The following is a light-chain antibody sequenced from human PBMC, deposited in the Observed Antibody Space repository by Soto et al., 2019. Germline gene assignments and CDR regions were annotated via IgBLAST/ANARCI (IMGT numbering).Light chain of an antibody. V-gene: IGLV2-11*01. J-gene: IGLJ1*01. Sequence: QSVLTQPRSVSWYPGQSVTISCTGTSSDVGGYNYVSWYQQHPGKAPKLMIYDVSKRPSGVPDRFSGSKSGNTASLTISGLQAEDEAYYYCCSYAGSYTYVFGTGTKVTVL. CDR1: SSDVGGYNY. CDR2: DVS. CDR3: CSYAGSYTYV.